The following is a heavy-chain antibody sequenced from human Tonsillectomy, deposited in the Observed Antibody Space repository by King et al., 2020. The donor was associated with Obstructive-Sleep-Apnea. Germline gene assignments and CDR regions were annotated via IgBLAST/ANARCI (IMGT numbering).Heavy chain of an antibody. V-gene: IGHV3-49*03. J-gene: IGHJ4*02. CDR1: GFTFGDYA. D-gene: IGHD1-26*01. CDR3: TGSPAGGTHFEY. Sequence: VQLVESGGGLVQTGRSLRLSCRASGFTFGDYAVGWFRQAPGKGLEWVGFIRSEPYGGTPGYAASVKGRFSISRDDSRNIASLQMSSLKTEDTAVYYCTGSPAGGTHFEYWGQGTLVIVSS. CDR2: IRSEPYGGTP.